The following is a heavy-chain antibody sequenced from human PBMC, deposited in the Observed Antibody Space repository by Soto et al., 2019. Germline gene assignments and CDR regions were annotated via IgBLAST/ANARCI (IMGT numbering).Heavy chain of an antibody. V-gene: IGHV4-59*08. J-gene: IGHJ4*02. CDR2: IYYSGST. Sequence: SETLSLTCTVSGGSISSYYWSWIRQPPGKGLEWIGYIYYSGSTNYNPSLESRVTISVDTSKNQFSLKLSSVTAADTAVYYCARHAYSTSWYLVLGVDYWGQGTLVTVAS. CDR3: ARHAYSTSWYLVLGVDY. CDR1: GGSISSYY. D-gene: IGHD6-13*01.